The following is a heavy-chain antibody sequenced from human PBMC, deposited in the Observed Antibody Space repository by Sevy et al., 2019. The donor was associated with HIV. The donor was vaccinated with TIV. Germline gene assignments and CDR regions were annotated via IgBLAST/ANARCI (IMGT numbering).Heavy chain of an antibody. Sequence: KQSRTLSLTCAISGDSVASSSAAWNWIRQSPSRGLEWLGRTYYRSKWYTDYALSVKSRIIINPDTSKNQFSLQLNSVTPEDTAVYYCARAEVATGGYDYWGQGTLVTVSS. V-gene: IGHV6-1*01. D-gene: IGHD5-12*01. CDR1: GDSVASSSAA. CDR2: TYYRSKWYT. CDR3: ARAEVATGGYDY. J-gene: IGHJ4*02.